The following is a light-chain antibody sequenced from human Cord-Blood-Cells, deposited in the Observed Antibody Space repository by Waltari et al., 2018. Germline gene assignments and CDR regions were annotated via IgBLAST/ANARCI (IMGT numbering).Light chain of an antibody. V-gene: IGKV3-11*01. CDR3: QQRSNWPPALT. CDR1: QSVSGY. Sequence: EIVLTQSPATLSLSPGEKATLPCRASQSVSGYLAWYQQKPGQAPRPLIYDASNRATGIPARFSGSGSGTDFTLTISSLEPEDFAVYYCQQRSNWPPALTCGGGTKVEIK. CDR2: DAS. J-gene: IGKJ4*01.